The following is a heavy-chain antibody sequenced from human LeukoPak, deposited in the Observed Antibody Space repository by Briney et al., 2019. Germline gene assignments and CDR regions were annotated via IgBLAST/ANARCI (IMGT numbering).Heavy chain of an antibody. CDR3: AKRGSTWYFNDY. D-gene: IGHD6-13*01. CDR1: GFTFSSYA. J-gene: IGHJ4*02. CDR2: VTNSGGST. V-gene: IGHV3-23*01. Sequence: GGSLRLSCAASGFTFSSYAMSWVRQAPGKGLEWVSSVTNSGGSTFYAASVKGRFTVSRDNSKNTLHLQMNSLRAEDTAVYYCAKRGSTWYFNDYWGQGTLVTVSS.